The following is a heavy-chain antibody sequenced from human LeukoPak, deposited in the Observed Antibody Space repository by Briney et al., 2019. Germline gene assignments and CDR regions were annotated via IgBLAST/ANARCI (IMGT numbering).Heavy chain of an antibody. CDR1: GGSISSYY. V-gene: IGHV4-59*01. J-gene: IGHJ3*02. CDR2: IYYSGGT. D-gene: IGHD3-9*01. Sequence: SETLSLTCTVSGGSISSYYWSWIRQPPGKGLEWIGYIYYSGGTNYNPSLKSRVTISVDTSKNQFSLKLSSVTAADTAVYYCARVSGLTGYFNDAFDIWGQGTMVTVSS. CDR3: ARVSGLTGYFNDAFDI.